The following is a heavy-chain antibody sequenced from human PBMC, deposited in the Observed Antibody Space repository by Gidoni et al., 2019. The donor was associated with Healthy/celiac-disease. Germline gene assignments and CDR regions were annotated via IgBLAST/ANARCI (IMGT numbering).Heavy chain of an antibody. D-gene: IGHD3-22*01. CDR1: GYSFTSYW. Sequence: EVQLVQSGAEVKKPGESLRISCKGSGYSFTSYWISWVRQMPGKGLEWMGRIDPSDSYTNYSPSFQGHVTISADKSISTAYLQWSSLKASDTAMYYCARLPYYYDSSAYYYYYYGMDVWGQGTTVTVSS. CDR3: ARLPYYYDSSAYYYYYYGMDV. J-gene: IGHJ6*02. V-gene: IGHV5-10-1*03. CDR2: IDPSDSYT.